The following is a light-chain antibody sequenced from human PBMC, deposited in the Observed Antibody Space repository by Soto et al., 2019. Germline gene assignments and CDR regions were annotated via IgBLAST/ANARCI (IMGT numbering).Light chain of an antibody. V-gene: IGKV3-20*01. CDR2: GAS. CDR3: QQYGSSPIT. Sequence: EVVFTQSPGTLSLSPGERATLSCRASQSVARSLLAWYQHKPGHAPRLLIYGASSMATGSPDRFSGSGSGTDFTLTISRLDPEDFAVYYCQQYGSSPITFGQGTRLEIK. CDR1: QSVARSL. J-gene: IGKJ5*01.